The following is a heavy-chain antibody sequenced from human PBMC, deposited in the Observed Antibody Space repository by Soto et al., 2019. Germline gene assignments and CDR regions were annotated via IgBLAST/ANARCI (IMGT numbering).Heavy chain of an antibody. CDR2: INAGNGNT. D-gene: IGHD5-12*01. V-gene: IGHV1-3*01. J-gene: IGHJ5*02. Sequence: QVQLVQSGAEVKKPGASVKVSCKASGYTFTSYAMHWVRQAPGQRLEWMGWINAGNGNTKYSQKFQGRVIITKDTSASPAYVELSSLRAEDTAVYCSARAYRGYLAWCDPWGQGTLVTVSS. CDR3: ARAYRGYLAWCDP. CDR1: GYTFTSYA.